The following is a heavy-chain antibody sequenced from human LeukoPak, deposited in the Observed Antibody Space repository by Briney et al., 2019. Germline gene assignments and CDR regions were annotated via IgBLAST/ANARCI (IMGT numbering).Heavy chain of an antibody. CDR3: ARVEVVPAAIIY. CDR1: GGFHSSHY. V-gene: IGHV4-59*11. CDR2: IHYSGST. D-gene: IGHD2-2*01. J-gene: IGHJ4*02. Sequence: SETLSLTCTVSGGFHSSHYWSWIRQPPAKGLEGIGYIHYSGSTNYNPSLKSRVTISVDTSKYQFSLKLSSVTAADTAVYYCARVEVVPAAIIYWGQGTLVTVSS.